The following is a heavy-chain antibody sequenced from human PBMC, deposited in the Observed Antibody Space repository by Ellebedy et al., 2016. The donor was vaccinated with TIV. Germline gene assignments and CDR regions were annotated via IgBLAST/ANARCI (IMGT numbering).Heavy chain of an antibody. CDR3: ARDLWFGELFVRFDP. CDR2: INPNSGGT. D-gene: IGHD3-10*01. J-gene: IGHJ5*02. V-gene: IGHV1-2*02. Sequence: ASVKVSCKASGYTFTGYYMHWVRQAPGQGLEWMGWINPNSGGTNYAQKFQGRVTMTRDTSISTAYMELSRLRSDDTAVYYCARDLWFGELFVRFDPWGQGTLVTVSS. CDR1: GYTFTGYY.